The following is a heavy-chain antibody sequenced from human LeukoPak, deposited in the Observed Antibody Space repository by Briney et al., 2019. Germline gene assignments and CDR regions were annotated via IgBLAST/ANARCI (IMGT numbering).Heavy chain of an antibody. Sequence: GGSLRLSCAASGFTVSSNYMSWVRQAPGKGLEWVSVIYSGGSTYYADSVKGRFTISRDNSKNTLYLQMNSLRAEDTAVYYCARDTRRPYYYDSSGYYYYYYGMDVWGQGTTVTVSS. J-gene: IGHJ6*02. CDR1: GFTVSSNY. CDR2: IYSGGST. V-gene: IGHV3-53*01. D-gene: IGHD3-22*01. CDR3: ARDTRRPYYYDSSGYYYYYYGMDV.